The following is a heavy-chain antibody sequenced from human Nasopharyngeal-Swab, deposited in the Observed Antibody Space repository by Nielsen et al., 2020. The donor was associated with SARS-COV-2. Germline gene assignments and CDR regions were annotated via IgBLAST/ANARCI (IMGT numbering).Heavy chain of an antibody. CDR2: INPGGGSA. V-gene: IGHV1-46*01. D-gene: IGHD2-15*01. CDR1: GYSFIIYY. Sequence: ASVKVSCKTSGYSFIIYYMHWVRQAPGQGLEWMGIINPGGGSARYSQNFQGRVTMTRDTSTSTVYMELSSLRSEDTAVYYCARGGDPREVVAATDCFDPWGQGTLVTVSS. J-gene: IGHJ5*02. CDR3: ARGGDPREVVAATDCFDP.